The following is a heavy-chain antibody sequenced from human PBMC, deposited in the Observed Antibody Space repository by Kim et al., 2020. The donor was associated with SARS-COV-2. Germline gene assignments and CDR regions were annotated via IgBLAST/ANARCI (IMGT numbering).Heavy chain of an antibody. Sequence: SVKVSCKASGGTFSSYAISWVRQAPGQGLEWMGGIIPIFGTANYAQKFQGRVTITADESTSTAYMELSSLRSEDTAVYYCARERVITMVQGVTPSGYFDYWGQGTLVTVSS. J-gene: IGHJ4*02. CDR3: ARERVITMVQGVTPSGYFDY. V-gene: IGHV1-69*13. CDR2: IIPIFGTA. CDR1: GGTFSSYA. D-gene: IGHD3-10*01.